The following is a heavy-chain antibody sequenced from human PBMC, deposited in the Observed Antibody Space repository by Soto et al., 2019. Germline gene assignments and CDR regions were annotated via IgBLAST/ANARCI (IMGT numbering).Heavy chain of an antibody. CDR2: INPGGGRT. Sequence: ASVKVSCKASGYIFSSHCIYWVRQAPGQGLQWMGIINPGGGRTAYAQKFQGRVTLTRDMSTSTVDMELTSLTYDDTAVYYCERDVSGTGANYVMDVWGKGTTVTVSS. J-gene: IGHJ6*04. CDR3: ERDVSGTGANYVMDV. CDR1: GYIFSSHC. V-gene: IGHV1-46*01. D-gene: IGHD3-10*02.